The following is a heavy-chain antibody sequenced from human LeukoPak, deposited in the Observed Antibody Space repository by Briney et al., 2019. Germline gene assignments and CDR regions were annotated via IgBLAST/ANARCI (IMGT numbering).Heavy chain of an antibody. Sequence: SETLSLTCAVYGGSFSGYYWSWIRQPPGEGLEWIGEINHSGSTNYNPSLKSRVTISVDTSKNQFSLKLSSVTAADTAVYYCAYSLLLSYYFDYWGQGTLVTVSS. J-gene: IGHJ4*02. CDR1: GGSFSGYY. D-gene: IGHD2-15*01. CDR2: INHSGST. CDR3: AYSLLLSYYFDY. V-gene: IGHV4-34*01.